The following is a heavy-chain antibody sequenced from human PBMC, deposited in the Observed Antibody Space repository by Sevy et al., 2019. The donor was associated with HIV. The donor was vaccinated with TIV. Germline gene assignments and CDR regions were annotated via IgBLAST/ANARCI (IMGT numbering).Heavy chain of an antibody. CDR3: AKPIVVVPAAISVYYYYGMDV. J-gene: IGHJ6*02. Sequence: GGSLRLSCAASGFTFSSYAMNWVRQAPGKGLEWVSAISGSGGSTYYADSVKGRFTISRDNSKNTLYLQMNSRRAEDTAVYYCAKPIVVVPAAISVYYYYGMDVWGQGTTVTVSS. CDR2: ISGSGGST. V-gene: IGHV3-23*01. D-gene: IGHD2-2*02. CDR1: GFTFSSYA.